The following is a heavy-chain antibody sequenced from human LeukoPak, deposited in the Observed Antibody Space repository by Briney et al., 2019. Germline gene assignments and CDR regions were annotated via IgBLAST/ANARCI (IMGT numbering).Heavy chain of an antibody. CDR3: AGDLGPGYIYY. CDR2: ISSSGTTI. J-gene: IGHJ4*02. Sequence: GGSLRLSCAASGFTFSSYSMIWVRQAPGKGLEWVSSISSSGTTIYYADSVKGRFTISRDNAKNSLYLQMNSLTVEDTAVYYCAGDLGPGYIYYWGQGNLVTVSS. CDR1: GFTFSSYS. V-gene: IGHV3-21*01. D-gene: IGHD3-16*01.